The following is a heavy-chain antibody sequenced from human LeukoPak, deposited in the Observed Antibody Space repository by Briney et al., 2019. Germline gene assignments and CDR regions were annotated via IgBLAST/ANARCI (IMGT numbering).Heavy chain of an antibody. V-gene: IGHV3-7*02. CDR2: INQDGSEE. D-gene: IGHD5-12*01. CDR1: GFTFSNYW. Sequence: PGGSLRLSCATSGFTFSNYWMSWVRQAPGKGLEWVANINQDGSEEYYVDSVRGRFTISRDNAKISLYLQMNSPRAEDTAVYYCARPYDSNRDHSGYGYWGRGTLVTVSS. CDR3: ARPYDSNRDHSGYGY. J-gene: IGHJ4*02.